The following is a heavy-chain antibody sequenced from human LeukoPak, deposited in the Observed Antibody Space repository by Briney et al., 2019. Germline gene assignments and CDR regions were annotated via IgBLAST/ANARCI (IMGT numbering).Heavy chain of an antibody. D-gene: IGHD3-22*01. Sequence: GGSLRLSCVASGFTFSTYWMHWVRQVPGKGLVWVSHIHTDGRSTSYADSVKGRFTISRDNAKNTLYLQMSSLGVEDTAVYYCARDLYDSSGYAYWGQGTLVTVSS. J-gene: IGHJ4*02. CDR2: IHTDGRST. CDR3: ARDLYDSSGYAY. CDR1: GFTFSTYW. V-gene: IGHV3-74*01.